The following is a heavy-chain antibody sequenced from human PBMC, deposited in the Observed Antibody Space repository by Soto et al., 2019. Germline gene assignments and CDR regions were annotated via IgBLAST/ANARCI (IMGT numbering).Heavy chain of an antibody. Sequence: VSGPTLVNPTHTLTLTCTISGFSLTASETRVSWIRQPPGKALEWLARIDWDDEKFYSTSLKTRLTISKDTSKNQVVLTITNMDPVDTATYYCAGRIRGDYSFDFWGQGALVTVSS. D-gene: IGHD4-17*01. J-gene: IGHJ4*02. CDR3: AGRIRGDYSFDF. CDR1: GFSLTASETR. V-gene: IGHV2-70*04. CDR2: IDWDDEK.